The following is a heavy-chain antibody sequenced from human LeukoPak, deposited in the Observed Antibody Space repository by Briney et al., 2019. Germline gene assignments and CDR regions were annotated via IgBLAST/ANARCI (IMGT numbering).Heavy chain of an antibody. Sequence: GRSLRLSCAASGFTFSSYAMHWVRQAPGKGLEWVAVISYDGSNKYYADSVEGRFTISRDNSKNTLYLQMNSLRAEDTAVYYCARDLKQSVMGSGWFPIDYWGQGTLVTVSS. V-gene: IGHV3-30-3*01. D-gene: IGHD6-19*01. CDR3: ARDLKQSVMGSGWFPIDY. CDR1: GFTFSSYA. J-gene: IGHJ4*02. CDR2: ISYDGSNK.